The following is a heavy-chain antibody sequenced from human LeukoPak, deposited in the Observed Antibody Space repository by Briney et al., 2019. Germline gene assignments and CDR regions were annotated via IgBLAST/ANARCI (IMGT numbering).Heavy chain of an antibody. Sequence: SVKVSCKASGGTFSSYAISWVRQAPGQGLEWMGGIIPIFGTANYAQKFQGRVTITTDESTSTAYMEPSSLRSEDTAVYYCARGSIAAAGTGPDYYYYYMDVWGKGTTVTVSS. V-gene: IGHV1-69*05. CDR1: GGTFSSYA. CDR2: IIPIFGTA. CDR3: ARGSIAAAGTGPDYYYYYMDV. J-gene: IGHJ6*03. D-gene: IGHD6-13*01.